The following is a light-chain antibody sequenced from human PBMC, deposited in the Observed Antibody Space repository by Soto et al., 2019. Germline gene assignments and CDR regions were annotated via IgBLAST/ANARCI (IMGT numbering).Light chain of an antibody. CDR2: GGT. J-gene: IGLJ3*02. V-gene: IGLV2-23*01. CDR1: SSDVGKYKF. Sequence: QSALTQPASVSGSPGQSISVSCTGTSSDVGKYKFVSWYQQHPGKAPKLLIYGGTKRPSGVSNRFSGSKSGNTASLTISGLQAEDEADYYCCSHAGGGTLVFGGGTKLTVL. CDR3: CSHAGGGTLV.